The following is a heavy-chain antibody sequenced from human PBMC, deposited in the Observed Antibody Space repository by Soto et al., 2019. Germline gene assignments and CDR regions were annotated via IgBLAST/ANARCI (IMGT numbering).Heavy chain of an antibody. D-gene: IGHD2-8*02. CDR2: INHSGST. V-gene: IGHV4-34*01. Sequence: SETLSLTCAVYGGSFSGYYWTWIRQPPGTGLEWIGEINHSGSTNYNPSLKSRVTISVDTSKNQFSLKLTSVTAADTAVYYCARDKITGLLDYWGQGTQVTVSS. J-gene: IGHJ4*02. CDR3: ARDKITGLLDY. CDR1: GGSFSGYY.